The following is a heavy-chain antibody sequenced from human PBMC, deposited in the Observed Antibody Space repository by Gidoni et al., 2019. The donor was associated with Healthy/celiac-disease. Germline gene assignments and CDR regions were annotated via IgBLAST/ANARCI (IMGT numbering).Heavy chain of an antibody. Sequence: SIYYSGSTYYNPSLKSRVTISVDTSKNQFSLKLSSVTAADTAVYYCARGFIAARIPYYFDYWGQGTLVTVSS. J-gene: IGHJ4*02. V-gene: IGHV4-39*01. CDR3: ARGFIAARIPYYFDY. CDR2: IYYSGST. D-gene: IGHD6-6*01.